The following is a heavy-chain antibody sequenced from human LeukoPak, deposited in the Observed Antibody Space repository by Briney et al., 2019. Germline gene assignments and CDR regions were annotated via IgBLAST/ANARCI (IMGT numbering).Heavy chain of an antibody. J-gene: IGHJ4*02. Sequence: GGSLRLFCAASGFTFSSYWMSWVRQAPGKGLEWVANIKQDGSEKYYVDSVKGRFTISRDNAKNSLYLQMNSLRAEDTAVYYCARDPYYDFWSGYHHFDYWGQGTLVTVSS. CDR3: ARDPYYDFWSGYHHFDY. CDR1: GFTFSSYW. CDR2: IKQDGSEK. V-gene: IGHV3-7*01. D-gene: IGHD3-3*01.